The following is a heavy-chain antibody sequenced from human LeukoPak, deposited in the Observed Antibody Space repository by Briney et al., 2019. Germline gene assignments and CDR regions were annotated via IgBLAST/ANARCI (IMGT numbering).Heavy chain of an antibody. D-gene: IGHD2-2*01. Sequence: ASVKVSCKASGYTFTGYYMHWVRQAPGQGLEWLGIINPSAGSTSYSQKFQGRVAMTRDTSTSTVYMELSSLRSEDTAVYYCARDLGTSISFRGWFDPWGQGTLVTVSS. V-gene: IGHV1-46*01. CDR3: ARDLGTSISFRGWFDP. CDR2: INPSAGST. CDR1: GYTFTGYY. J-gene: IGHJ5*02.